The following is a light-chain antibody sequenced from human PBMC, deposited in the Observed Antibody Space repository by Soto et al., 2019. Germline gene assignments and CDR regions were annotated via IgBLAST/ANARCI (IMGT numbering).Light chain of an antibody. CDR1: ASDVGGYNY. V-gene: IGLV2-8*01. J-gene: IGLJ3*02. Sequence: QSALAQPPSASGSPGQSVTISCTGTASDVGGYNYVSWFQHHPGNAPKLIIYEVTKRPSGVPDRFSGSKSGNTASLTVSGLQVEDEAEYYCSSYTSSSTLGVFGAGTKVTVL. CDR2: EVT. CDR3: SSYTSSSTLGV.